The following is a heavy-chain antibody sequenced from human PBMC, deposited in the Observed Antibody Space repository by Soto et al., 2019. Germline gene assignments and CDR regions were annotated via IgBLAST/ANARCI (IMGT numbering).Heavy chain of an antibody. J-gene: IGHJ6*03. V-gene: IGHV1-24*01. CDR2: FDPEDGET. D-gene: IGHD1-7*01. CDR3: ATDLTGSTTPYYYYMDV. Sequence: ASVKVSCKVSGYTLTELSMHWVRQAPGKGFDCIVGFDPEDGETIYAHKFQGRVTMTEDTSTDTAYMELSSLRSEDTAVYYCATDLTGSTTPYYYYMDVWGKGTTVTVSS. CDR1: GYTLTELS.